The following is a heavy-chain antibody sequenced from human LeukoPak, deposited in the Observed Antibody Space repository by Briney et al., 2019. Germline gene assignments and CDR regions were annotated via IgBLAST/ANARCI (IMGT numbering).Heavy chain of an antibody. V-gene: IGHV4-34*01. CDR1: GGSFSGYY. CDR2: INHSGST. D-gene: IGHD3-9*01. CDR3: ARDLGMTGYFGRSRRTNWFDP. J-gene: IGHJ5*02. Sequence: SETLSLTCAVYGGSFSGYYWSWIRQPPGKGLEWIGEINHSGSTNYNPSLKSRVTISVDTSKNQFSLKLSPVTAADTAVYYCARDLGMTGYFGRSRRTNWFDPWGQGTLVTVSS.